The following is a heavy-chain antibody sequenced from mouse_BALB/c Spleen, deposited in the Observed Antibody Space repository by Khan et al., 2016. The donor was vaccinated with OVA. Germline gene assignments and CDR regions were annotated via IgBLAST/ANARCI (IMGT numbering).Heavy chain of an antibody. D-gene: IGHD1-2*01. Sequence: EVELVESGGDLVNPGGSLKLSCAASGFIFSSYGMSWVRQTPDKRLEWVATISSGGTYTYYPDSVKGRFTISRDNAKNTLSLQMSSLKSEDTAMYYCTRFNTTTTGDYYAMDYWGQGTSVTVSS. CDR2: ISSGGTYT. CDR1: GFIFSSYG. V-gene: IGHV5-6*01. J-gene: IGHJ4*01. CDR3: TRFNTTTTGDYYAMDY.